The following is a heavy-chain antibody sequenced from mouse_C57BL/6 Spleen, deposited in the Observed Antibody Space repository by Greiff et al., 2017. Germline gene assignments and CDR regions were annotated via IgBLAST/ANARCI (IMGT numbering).Heavy chain of an antibody. CDR1: GYTFTSYG. CDR2: IYPRSGNT. D-gene: IGHD1-1*01. J-gene: IGHJ3*01. V-gene: IGHV1-81*01. Sequence: QVQLKQSGAELARPGASVKLSCKASGYTFTSYGISWVKQRTGQGLEWIGEIYPRSGNTYYNEKFKGKATLTADKSSSPAYMELRSLTSEDSAVXFCARGEGDYYGSSPAWFAYWGQGTLVTVSA. CDR3: ARGEGDYYGSSPAWFAY.